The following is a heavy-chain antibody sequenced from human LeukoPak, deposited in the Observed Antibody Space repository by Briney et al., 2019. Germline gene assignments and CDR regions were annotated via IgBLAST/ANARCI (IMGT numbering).Heavy chain of an antibody. CDR1: GFTFTDYF. Sequence: GGSLGLSCVASGFTFTDYFMSWIRQAPGKGLEWVSYISSRGDTIFYADSVKGRFTISRDNAKNSLYLQMNSLRAEDTAVYYCARDFWDYGGDYWGQGTTVTVSS. V-gene: IGHV3-11*01. D-gene: IGHD4-23*01. CDR3: ARDFWDYGGDY. CDR2: ISSRGDTI. J-gene: IGHJ4*02.